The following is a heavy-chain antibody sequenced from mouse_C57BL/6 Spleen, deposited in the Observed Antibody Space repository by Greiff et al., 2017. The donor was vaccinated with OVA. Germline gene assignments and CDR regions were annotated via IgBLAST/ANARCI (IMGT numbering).Heavy chain of an antibody. D-gene: IGHD3-2*02. J-gene: IGHJ4*01. CDR1: GFTFSDYY. CDR2: INYDGSST. CDR3: ATLDSSASYAMDY. Sequence: EVKVVESEGGLVQPGSSMKLSCTASGFTFSDYYMAWVRQVPETGLEWVANINYDGSSTYYLDSLKSRFIISRDNDKNMLYLQMSSLKSEDTATYYVATLDSSASYAMDYWGQGTSVTVSS. V-gene: IGHV5-16*01.